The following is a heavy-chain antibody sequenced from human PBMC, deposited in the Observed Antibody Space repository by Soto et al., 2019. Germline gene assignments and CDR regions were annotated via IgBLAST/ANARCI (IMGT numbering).Heavy chain of an antibody. CDR2: INAGNGNT. CDR3: ARDPRITIFGVVPRRFDY. V-gene: IGHV1-3*01. CDR1: GYTFTSYA. Sequence: ASVKVSCKASGYTFTSYAMHWVRQAPGQRLEWMGWINAGNGNTKYSQKFQGRVTITRDTSASTAYMELSNLRSEDTAVYYCARDPRITIFGVVPRRFDYWGQGTLVTVSS. D-gene: IGHD3-3*01. J-gene: IGHJ4*02.